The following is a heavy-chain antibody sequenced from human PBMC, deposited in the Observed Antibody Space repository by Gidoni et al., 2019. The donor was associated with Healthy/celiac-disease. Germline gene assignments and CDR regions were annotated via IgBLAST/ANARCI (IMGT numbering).Heavy chain of an antibody. CDR2: IYYSVST. Sequence: QLQLQESGPGLVKPSETLSLTCTVSGGSISSSSYYWGWIRQPPGKGLEWIGSIYYSVSTYYNPSLKSRVTISVDTSKNQFSLKLSSVTAADTAVYYCASYCSGGSCYFRWTDYWGQGTLVTVSS. CDR3: ASYCSGGSCYFRWTDY. D-gene: IGHD2-15*01. CDR1: GGSISSSSYY. V-gene: IGHV4-39*01. J-gene: IGHJ4*02.